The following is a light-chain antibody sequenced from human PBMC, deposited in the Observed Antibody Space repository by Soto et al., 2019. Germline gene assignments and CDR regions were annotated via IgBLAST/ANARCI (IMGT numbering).Light chain of an antibody. CDR3: SSYASGNNLV. CDR2: EVN. J-gene: IGLJ2*01. Sequence: QSALTQPASVSGSPGQSITISCTGTNGDVGSYDLVSWYQRYPGEAPKLIIYEVNKRPSGVPDRFSGSKSGNTASLTVSGLQAEDEGDYYCSSYASGNNLVFGGGTKVTVL. V-gene: IGLV2-8*01. CDR1: NGDVGSYDL.